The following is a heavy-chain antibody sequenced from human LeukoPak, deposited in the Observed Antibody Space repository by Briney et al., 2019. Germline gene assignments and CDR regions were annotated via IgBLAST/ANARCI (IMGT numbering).Heavy chain of an antibody. CDR2: IIPIFGTA. J-gene: IGHJ4*02. CDR3: AGARIGVVTYFDY. CDR1: GYTFTSYD. D-gene: IGHD3-3*01. V-gene: IGHV1-69*13. Sequence: GASVKVSCKASGYTFTSYDISWVRQAPGQGLEWMGGIIPIFGTANYAQKFQGRVTITADESTSTAYMELSSLRSEDTAVYYCAGARIGVVTYFDYWGQGTLVTVSS.